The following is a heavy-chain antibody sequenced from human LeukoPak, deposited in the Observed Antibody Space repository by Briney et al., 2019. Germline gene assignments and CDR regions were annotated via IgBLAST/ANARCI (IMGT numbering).Heavy chain of an antibody. CDR1: GFTFSSYS. CDR2: ISSSSSYI. D-gene: IGHD5-18*01. CDR3: ARDTAMVTGYYYYYYGMDV. V-gene: IGHV3-21*01. Sequence: PGGSLRLSCAASGFTFSSYSMNWVRQAPGKGLEWVSSISSSSSYIYYADSVKGRFTISRDNAKNSLYLQMNSLRAEDTAVYYCARDTAMVTGYYYYYYGMDVWGQGTTVTVSS. J-gene: IGHJ6*02.